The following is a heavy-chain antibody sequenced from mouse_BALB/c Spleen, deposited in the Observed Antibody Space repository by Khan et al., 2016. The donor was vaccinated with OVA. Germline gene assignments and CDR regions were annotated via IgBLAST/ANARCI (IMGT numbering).Heavy chain of an antibody. CDR3: ARITSYWYSDV. Sequence: QIQLVQSGPELKKPGETVKISCKASGYTFTNYGMNWVKQAPGKGLKWMGWINTYTGVPTYADDFKGRFVFSLETSASTAYLQISNLKNEDITTYFCARITSYWYSDVWGAGTSVTVSS. CDR2: INTYTGVP. V-gene: IGHV9-1*02. J-gene: IGHJ1*01. CDR1: GYTFTNYG.